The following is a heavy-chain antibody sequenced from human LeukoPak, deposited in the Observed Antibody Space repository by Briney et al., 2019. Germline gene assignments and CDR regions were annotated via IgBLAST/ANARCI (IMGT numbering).Heavy chain of an antibody. CDR1: GGSISSYY. CDR3: VRLLLWFGESWYFDL. CDR2: IYYSGST. J-gene: IGHJ2*01. D-gene: IGHD3-10*01. V-gene: IGHV4-59*08. Sequence: SETLSLTCTVSGGSISSYYWSWIRQPPGKGLEWIGYIYYSGSTNYNPSLKSRVTISVDTSKNQFSLKLSSVTAADTAVYYCVRLLLWFGESWYFDLWGRGTLVTVSS.